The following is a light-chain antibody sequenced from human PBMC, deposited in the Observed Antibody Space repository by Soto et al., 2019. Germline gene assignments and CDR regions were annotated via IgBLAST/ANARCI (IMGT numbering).Light chain of an antibody. Sequence: EIVMTQSPATLSVSPGEGATLSCGASQSVGSNLAWYQQKPGQAPRLLNYGASARATGIPARFSGSGSGTEFTLTISSLQSEDFVVYYCQQYDNWPLTFGGGTKVEIK. CDR2: GAS. V-gene: IGKV3D-15*01. CDR1: QSVGSN. J-gene: IGKJ4*01. CDR3: QQYDNWPLT.